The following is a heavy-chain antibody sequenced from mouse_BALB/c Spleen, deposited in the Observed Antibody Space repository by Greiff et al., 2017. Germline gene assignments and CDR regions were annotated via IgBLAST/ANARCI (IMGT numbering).Heavy chain of an antibody. CDR1: GFSLTGYG. V-gene: IGHV2-6-7*01. D-gene: IGHD2-14*01. CDR2: IWGDGST. CDR3: ARGDRYDPAWFAY. Sequence: QVQLKESGPGLVAPSQSLSITCTVSGFSLTGYGVNWVRQPPGKGLEWLGMIWGDGSTDYNSALKSRLSISKDNSKSQVFLKMNSLQTADTARYYCARGDRYDPAWFAYWGQGTLVTVSA. J-gene: IGHJ3*01.